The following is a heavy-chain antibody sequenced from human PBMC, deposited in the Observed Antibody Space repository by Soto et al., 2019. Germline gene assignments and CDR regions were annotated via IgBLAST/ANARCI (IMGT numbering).Heavy chain of an antibody. CDR1: GFTFSNYW. CDR2: INPDGSYT. Sequence: PGGSLRLSCAASGFTFSNYWIHWVRQAPGKGLVWVSRINPDGSYTSYADSVKGRFTISRDNSKNTLYLQMNSLRAEDTAVYYCAKAPITVVRGLIVLFDFWGQGNLVTVSS. CDR3: AKAPITVVRGLIVLFDF. J-gene: IGHJ4*02. D-gene: IGHD3-10*01. V-gene: IGHV3-74*01.